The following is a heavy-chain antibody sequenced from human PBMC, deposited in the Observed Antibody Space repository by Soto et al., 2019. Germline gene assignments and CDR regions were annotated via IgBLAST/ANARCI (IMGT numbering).Heavy chain of an antibody. CDR1: GYTFTSYD. V-gene: IGHV1-8*01. Sequence: ASVKVSCKASGYTFTSYDINWVRQATGQGLEWMGWMNPNSGNTGYAQKFQGRVTMTRNTSISTAYMELSSLRSEDTAVYYCARFILGELNFDYWGQGTLVTVSS. CDR3: ARFILGELNFDY. J-gene: IGHJ4*02. CDR2: MNPNSGNT. D-gene: IGHD1-7*01.